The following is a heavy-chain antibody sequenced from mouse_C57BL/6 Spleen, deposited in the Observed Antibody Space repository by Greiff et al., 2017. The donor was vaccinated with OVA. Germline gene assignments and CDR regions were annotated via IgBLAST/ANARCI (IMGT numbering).Heavy chain of an antibody. CDR3: ARGSSDDAMDY. CDR2: ISYSGST. V-gene: IGHV3-1*01. CDR1: GYSITSGYD. Sequence: EVQVVESGPGMVKPSQSLSLTCTVTGYSITSGYDWHWIRHFPGNKLEWMGYISYSGSTNYNPSLKSRISITHDTSKNPFFLKLNFVTTEDTATDYCARGSSDDAMDYWGQGTSVTVSS. J-gene: IGHJ4*01. D-gene: IGHD1-1*01.